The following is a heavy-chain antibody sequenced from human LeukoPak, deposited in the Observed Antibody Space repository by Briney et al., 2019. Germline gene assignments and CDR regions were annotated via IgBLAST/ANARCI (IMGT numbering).Heavy chain of an antibody. J-gene: IGHJ4*02. CDR3: AKTGHSSGWYV. CDR2: ISYDGSNK. CDR1: GFTFSSYG. D-gene: IGHD6-19*01. Sequence: GRSLRLSCAASGFTFSSYGMHWVRQAPGKGLEWVAVISYDGSNKYYAGSVKGRFTISRDNSKNTLYLQMNSLRAEDTAVYYCAKTGHSSGWYVWGQGTLVTVSS. V-gene: IGHV3-30*18.